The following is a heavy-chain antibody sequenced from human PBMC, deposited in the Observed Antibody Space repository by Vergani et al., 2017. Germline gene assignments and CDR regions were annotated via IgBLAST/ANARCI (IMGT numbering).Heavy chain of an antibody. V-gene: IGHV5-10-1*03. D-gene: IGHD3-22*01. CDR1: GYSFTSYW. J-gene: IGHJ5*02. CDR3: ARVGWSYYDSSGYYYAPGRWFDP. CDR2: IDPSDSYT. Sequence: EVQLVQSGAEVKKPGESLRISCKGSGYSFTSYWISWVRQMPGKGLEWMGRIDPSDSYTNYSPSFQGHVTISADKSISTAYLQWSSLKASDTAMYYCARVGWSYYDSSGYYYAPGRWFDPWGQGTLVTVSS.